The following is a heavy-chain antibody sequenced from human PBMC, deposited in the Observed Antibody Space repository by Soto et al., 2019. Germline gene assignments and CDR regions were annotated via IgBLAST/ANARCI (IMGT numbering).Heavy chain of an antibody. V-gene: IGHV1-18*01. J-gene: IGHJ4*02. D-gene: IGHD6-13*01. CDR1: GYTFTSYG. CDR2: ISGYNNNK. Sequence: QIQLVQSGTEVREPGASVKVSCQASGYTFTSYGIIWVRQAPGQGLELMGWISGYNNNKNYAQKYQARVTMTTDTSKRTAYMELRRLRSDDTAVYYCARVGAIAPAEGDYWWQGNVVTVSS. CDR3: ARVGAIAPAEGDY.